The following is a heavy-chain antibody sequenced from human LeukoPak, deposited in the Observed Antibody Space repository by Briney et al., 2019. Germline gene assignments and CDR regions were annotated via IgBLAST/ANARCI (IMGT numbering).Heavy chain of an antibody. J-gene: IGHJ5*02. CDR3: TKDLHCSGGSCYDWFDP. D-gene: IGHD2-15*01. V-gene: IGHV3-23*01. CDR2: IGGSGRST. CDR1: GFTFSDYT. Sequence: PGGSLRLSCAASGFTFSDYTMSWVPQAPGMGLEWVSAIGGSGRSTYYADSVNGRFTISRDNSKNTLSLQMNSLRAEDTAVYYCTKDLHCSGGSCYDWFDPWGQGTLVTVSS.